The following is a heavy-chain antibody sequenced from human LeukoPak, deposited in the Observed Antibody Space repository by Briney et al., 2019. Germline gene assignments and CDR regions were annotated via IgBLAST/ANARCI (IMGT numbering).Heavy chain of an antibody. CDR3: ARDLQRGGIDY. V-gene: IGHV3-53*01. D-gene: IGHD3-16*01. J-gene: IGHJ4*02. Sequence: PGGSLRLSCAASGFTFSNHGMSWVRQAPGKGLEWVSVIYSGGSTYYADSVKGRFTISRDNSKNTLYLQMNSLRAEDTAVYYCARDLQRGGIDYWGQGTLVTVSS. CDR2: IYSGGST. CDR1: GFTFSNHG.